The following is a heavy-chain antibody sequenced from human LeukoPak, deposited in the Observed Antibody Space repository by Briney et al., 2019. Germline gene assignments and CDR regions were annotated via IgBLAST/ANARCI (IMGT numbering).Heavy chain of an antibody. V-gene: IGHV3-74*01. CDR1: GFSFSSYW. J-gene: IGHJ4*02. D-gene: IGHD4-23*01. CDR2: INNDGSRT. Sequence: GGSLRLSCAASGFSFSSYWMHWVRQGPGKGLVGVSGINNDGSRTTYGDSVKGRATISRDDAQNTLFLQMSSLRADDTAVYYCAREGDYGGINFDYWGRGTLVTVSS. CDR3: AREGDYGGINFDY.